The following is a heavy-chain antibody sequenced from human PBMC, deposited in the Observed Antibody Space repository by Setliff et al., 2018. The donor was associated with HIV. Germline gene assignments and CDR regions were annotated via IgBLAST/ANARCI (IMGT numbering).Heavy chain of an antibody. CDR2: IYHSGST. CDR3: ARGRFHRLHRPYSGSGSLGIQYFDY. D-gene: IGHD3-10*01. CDR1: GYSISSGYY. V-gene: IGHV4-38-2*01. Sequence: ASETLSLTCAVSGYSISSGYYWGWIRQPPGKGLEWIGSIYHSGSTYYNPSLKSRVTMSVDTSKSQFSLKLTSVTASDTALYYCARGRFHRLHRPYSGSGSLGIQYFDYWGQGTLVTVSS. J-gene: IGHJ4*02.